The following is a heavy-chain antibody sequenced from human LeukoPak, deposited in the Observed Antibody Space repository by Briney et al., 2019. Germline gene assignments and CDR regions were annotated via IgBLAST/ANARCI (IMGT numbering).Heavy chain of an antibody. J-gene: IGHJ5*02. V-gene: IGHV1-18*01. CDR2: ISAYNKR. CDR1: GYTFTSYG. D-gene: IGHD4-17*01. CDR3: ARVSAPPDYGDYVSENWFDP. Sequence: ASVNVSCKASGYTFTSYGINWVRQAPGQGLEWMGWISAYNKRNYAQKFQGRVTMTTDTSTSTAYMELRNLRSDDTAVYYCARVSAPPDYGDYVSENWFDPWGQGTLVTVSS.